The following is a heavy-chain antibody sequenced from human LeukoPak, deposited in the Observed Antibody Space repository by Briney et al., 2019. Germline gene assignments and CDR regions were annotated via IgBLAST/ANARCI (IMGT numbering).Heavy chain of an antibody. Sequence: SETLSLTCAVSGYSISTSNWWGWIRQPPGKGLEWIGSIYYSGSTYYNPSLKSRVTISVDTSKNQFSLKLSSVTAADTAVYYCARPGGSYAFDYWGQGTLVTVSS. D-gene: IGHD1-26*01. CDR3: ARPGGSYAFDY. CDR1: GYSISTSNW. J-gene: IGHJ4*02. CDR2: IYYSGST. V-gene: IGHV4-38-2*01.